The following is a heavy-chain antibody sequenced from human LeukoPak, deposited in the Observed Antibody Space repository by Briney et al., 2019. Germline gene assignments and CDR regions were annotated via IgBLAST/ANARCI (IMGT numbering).Heavy chain of an antibody. CDR2: INPNSGGT. D-gene: IGHD3-3*01. Sequence: ASVKVSCKASGYTFTGYYMHWVRQAPGQGLEGMGWINPNSGGTNYAQKFQGRVTMTRDTSISTAYMELSRLRSDDTAVYYCARDESITIFGVVPFDYWGQGTLVTVSS. V-gene: IGHV1-2*02. CDR1: GYTFTGYY. J-gene: IGHJ4*02. CDR3: ARDESITIFGVVPFDY.